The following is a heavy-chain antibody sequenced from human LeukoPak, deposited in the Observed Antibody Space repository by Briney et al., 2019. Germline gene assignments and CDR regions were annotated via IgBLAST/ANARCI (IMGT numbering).Heavy chain of an antibody. D-gene: IGHD5-12*01. Sequence: TSETLSLTCTVSGGSISTSSYYWSWIRQPAGKGLEWIGRIYTSGSTNYNPSLKSRVTMSVDTSKNQFSLKLSSVTAADTAVYYCATEIVATIEGYYYYYMDVWGKGTTVTISS. CDR3: ATEIVATIEGYYYYYMDV. CDR1: GGSISTSSYY. CDR2: IYTSGST. V-gene: IGHV4-61*02. J-gene: IGHJ6*03.